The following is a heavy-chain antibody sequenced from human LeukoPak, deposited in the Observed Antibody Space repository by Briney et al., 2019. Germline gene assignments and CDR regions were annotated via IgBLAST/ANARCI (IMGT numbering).Heavy chain of an antibody. V-gene: IGHV3-66*01. D-gene: IGHD3-16*02. Sequence: GGSLRLSCAASGFTVSSNYMSWARQAPGKGLEWVSVIYSGGSTYYADSVKGRFTISRDNSKNTLYLQMNSLRAEDTAVYYCAREIMITFGGVIAGNYFDYWGQGTLVTVSS. J-gene: IGHJ4*02. CDR3: AREIMITFGGVIAGNYFDY. CDR1: GFTVSSNY. CDR2: IYSGGST.